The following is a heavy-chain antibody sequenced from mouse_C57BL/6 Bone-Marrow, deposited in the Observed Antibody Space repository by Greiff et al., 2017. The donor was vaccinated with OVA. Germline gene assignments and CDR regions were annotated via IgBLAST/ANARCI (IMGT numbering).Heavy chain of an antibody. CDR3: ARSYYGPWFAY. CDR1: GYTFTDYY. CDR2: INPNNGGT. V-gene: IGHV1-26*01. D-gene: IGHD1-1*01. J-gene: IGHJ3*01. Sequence: EVQLQQSGPELVKPGASVKISCKASGYTFTDYYMNWVKQSHGKSLEWIGDINPNNGGTSYNQKFKGKATLTVDKSSRTAYMELRSLTSEDSAVYYCARSYYGPWFAYWGQGTLVTVSA.